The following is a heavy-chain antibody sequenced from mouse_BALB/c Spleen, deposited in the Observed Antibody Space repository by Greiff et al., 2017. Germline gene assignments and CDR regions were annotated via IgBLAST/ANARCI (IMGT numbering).Heavy chain of an antibody. CDR2: IRSKSNNYAT. CDR1: GFTFNTYA. V-gene: IGHV10-1*02. Sequence: DVMLVESGGGLVQPKGSLKLSCAASGFTFNTYAMNWVRQAPGKGLEWVARIRSKSNNYATYYADSVKDRFTISRDDSQSMLYLQMNNLKTEDTAMYYCVRHGAMDYWGQGTSVTVSS. CDR3: VRHGAMDY. J-gene: IGHJ4*01.